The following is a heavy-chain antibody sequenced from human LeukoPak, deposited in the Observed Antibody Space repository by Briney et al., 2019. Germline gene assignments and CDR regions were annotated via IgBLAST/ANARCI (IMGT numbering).Heavy chain of an antibody. CDR2: IYPGDSDT. V-gene: IGHV5-51*01. J-gene: IGHJ5*02. D-gene: IGHD6-13*01. Sequence: GESLKISCKGSGYSFTSYWIGWVRQMPGKGLEWMGIIYPGDSDTGYSPSFQGQVTISADKSISTAYLQWSSLKASDTAMYYCARLGSPAYSSSWYGVGWFDPWGQGTLVTVSS. CDR1: GYSFTSYW. CDR3: ARLGSPAYSSSWYGVGWFDP.